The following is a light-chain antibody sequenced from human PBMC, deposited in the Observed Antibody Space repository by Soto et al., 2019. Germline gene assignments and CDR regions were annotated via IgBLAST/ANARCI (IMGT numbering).Light chain of an antibody. V-gene: IGKV3-20*01. CDR2: GTS. CDR1: QSVSSSY. J-gene: IGKJ5*01. CDR3: QQYGNSPIT. Sequence: EIGLTQSAATLSWSAGERATLSWRASQSVSSSYLAWYQQKHGQAPRLLIYGTSSRATGIPDRFSGSGYGTDFTLTISRLEPEDFAVYYCQQYGNSPITFGQGTRLEIK.